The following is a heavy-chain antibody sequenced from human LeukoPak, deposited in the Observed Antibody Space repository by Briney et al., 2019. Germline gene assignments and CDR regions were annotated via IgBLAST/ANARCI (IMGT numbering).Heavy chain of an antibody. J-gene: IGHJ6*03. CDR2: IKQDESEK. V-gene: IGHV3-7*01. CDR1: GFTFRSYW. Sequence: GGSLRLSCGASGFTFRSYWMKWVRQAPGKGLEWVANIKQDESEKYYVDSVKGRFTISRDNAKNSLYLQMNSLRAEDTAVYYCARARYYMDVWGKGTTVTVSS. CDR3: ARARYYMDV.